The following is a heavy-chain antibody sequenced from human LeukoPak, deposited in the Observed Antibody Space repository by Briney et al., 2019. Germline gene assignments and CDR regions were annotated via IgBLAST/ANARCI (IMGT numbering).Heavy chain of an antibody. CDR3: ARGFSYGYSDY. D-gene: IGHD5-18*01. Sequence: PGGSLRLSCAPSGFTFDDYAMHWVRQAPGKGLEWVSLISGDGGTTYYADSVKGRFTISTDNSKSSLYLQMNSLRAEDTALYYCARGFSYGYSDYWGQGTLVTVSS. CDR1: GFTFDDYA. V-gene: IGHV3-43*02. CDR2: ISGDGGTT. J-gene: IGHJ4*02.